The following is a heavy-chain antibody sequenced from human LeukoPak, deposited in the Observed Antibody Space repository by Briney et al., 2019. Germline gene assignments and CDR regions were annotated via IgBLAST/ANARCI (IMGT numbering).Heavy chain of an antibody. D-gene: IGHD3-22*01. J-gene: IGHJ4*02. V-gene: IGHV4-30-4*01. Sequence: SETLSLTCTVSGASIRSGDYYWSWIRQPPGKGLEWIGYIYYSGSTYYNPSLKSRVTISVDTSKNQFSLKLSSVTAADTAVYYCARFDSSGQINFDYWGQGTLVTVSS. CDR3: ARFDSSGQINFDY. CDR2: IYYSGST. CDR1: GASIRSGDYY.